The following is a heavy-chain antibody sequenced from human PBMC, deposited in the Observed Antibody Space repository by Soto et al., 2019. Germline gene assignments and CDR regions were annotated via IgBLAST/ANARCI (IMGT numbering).Heavy chain of an antibody. CDR1: GGSVSSTSYY. V-gene: IGHV4-39*01. CDR3: ARVVIRMAIQSIDS. CDR2: IYYSGST. J-gene: IGHJ4*02. Sequence: SETLSLTCTVSGGSVSSTSYYWDWIRQPPGKGLEWIGSIYYSGSTYYNPSLKSRVTMSVDTSKNQFSLKLSSVTAADTAVYYCARVVIRMAIQSIDSWGPGSLVTVSS. D-gene: IGHD2-15*01.